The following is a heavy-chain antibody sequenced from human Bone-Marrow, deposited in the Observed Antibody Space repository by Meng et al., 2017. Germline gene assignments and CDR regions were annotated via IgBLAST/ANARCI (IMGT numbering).Heavy chain of an antibody. Sequence: ASVKVSCKASGYTFTGYYMHWVRQAPGQGLEWMGRINPNSGGTNYAQKFQGRVTMTRDTSISTAYMELSRLRSDDTAVYYCARENGYSYGNHDALDIWGQGTMVTVSS. J-gene: IGHJ3*02. CDR2: INPNSGGT. D-gene: IGHD5-18*01. V-gene: IGHV1-2*06. CDR3: ARENGYSYGNHDALDI. CDR1: GYTFTGYY.